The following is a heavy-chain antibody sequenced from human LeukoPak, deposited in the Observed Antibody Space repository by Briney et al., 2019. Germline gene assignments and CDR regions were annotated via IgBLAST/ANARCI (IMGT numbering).Heavy chain of an antibody. CDR2: IKQDGSEK. D-gene: IGHD3-22*01. CDR1: GFTFSTYW. V-gene: IGHV3-7*03. J-gene: IGHJ5*02. CDR3: ARERITMIVGTHPEGGNWFDP. Sequence: GGSLRLSCAASGFTFSTYWMSWVRQAPGKGLEWVANIKQDGSEKYYVDSVKGRFTISRDNAKNSLYLQMNSLRAEDTAVYYCARERITMIVGTHPEGGNWFDPWGQGTLVTVSS.